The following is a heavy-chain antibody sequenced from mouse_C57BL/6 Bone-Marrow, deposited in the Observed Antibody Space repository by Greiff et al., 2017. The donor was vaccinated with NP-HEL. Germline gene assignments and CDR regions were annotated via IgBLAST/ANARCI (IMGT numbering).Heavy chain of an antibody. J-gene: IGHJ2*01. Sequence: EVKLVESEGGLVQPGSSMKLSCTASGFTFSDYYMAWVRQVPEKGLEWVANINYDGSSTYYLDSLKSRFIISRDNAKNILYLQMSSLKSEDTATYYCARDDYYGLDYWGQGTTLTVSS. CDR2: INYDGSST. D-gene: IGHD2-1*01. V-gene: IGHV5-16*01. CDR3: ARDDYYGLDY. CDR1: GFTFSDYY.